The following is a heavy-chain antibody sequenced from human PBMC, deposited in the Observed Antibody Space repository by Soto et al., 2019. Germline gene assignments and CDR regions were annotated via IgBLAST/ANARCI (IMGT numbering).Heavy chain of an antibody. CDR1: GFTFSSYG. CDR3: ARDSITYYYDSSGYFDI. J-gene: IGHJ3*02. Sequence: QVQLVESGGGVVQPGRSLRLSCAASGFTFSSYGMHWVRQAPGKGLEWVAVIWYDGSNKYYADSVKGRFTISRDNSKNTLYLQMNSLRAEDTAVYYCARDSITYYYDSSGYFDIWGQGTMVPVSS. V-gene: IGHV3-33*01. D-gene: IGHD3-22*01. CDR2: IWYDGSNK.